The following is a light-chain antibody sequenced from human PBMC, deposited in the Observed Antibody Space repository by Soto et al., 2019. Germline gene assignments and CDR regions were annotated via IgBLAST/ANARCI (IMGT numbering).Light chain of an antibody. CDR3: QQYNNWPRT. J-gene: IGKJ1*01. CDR2: GAS. V-gene: IGKV3D-15*01. Sequence: EIVLTRSPATLSLSPGERATLSCRASQSVSSYLAWYQQKPGQAPRLIIHGASSRATGVPDRITGSGSGTEFTLTTSSLQSEDFAVYYCQQYNNWPRTFGQGTKVDI. CDR1: QSVSSY.